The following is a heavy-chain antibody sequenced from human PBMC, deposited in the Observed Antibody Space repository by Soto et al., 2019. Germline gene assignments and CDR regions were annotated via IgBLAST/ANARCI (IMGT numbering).Heavy chain of an antibody. CDR1: GYTFTGYY. Sequence: QVQLVQSGAEVKKPGASVKVSCKASGYTFTGYYMHWVRQAPGQGLEWMGWINPIFGTANYAQKFQGRVMITADESTSTAYMELSSLRSEDTAVYYCARVARRGSPDYWGQGTLVTVSS. D-gene: IGHD3-16*01. V-gene: IGHV1-69*01. J-gene: IGHJ4*02. CDR3: ARVARRGSPDY. CDR2: INPIFGTA.